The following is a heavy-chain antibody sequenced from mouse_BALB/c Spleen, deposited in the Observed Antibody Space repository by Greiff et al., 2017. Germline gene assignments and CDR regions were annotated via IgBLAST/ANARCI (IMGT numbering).Heavy chain of an antibody. V-gene: IGHV1-63*02. CDR2: IYPGGGYT. Sequence: VKLVESGAELVRPGTSVKMSCKAAGYTFTNYWIGWVKQRPGHGLEWIGDIYPGGGYTNYNEKFKGKATLTADTSSSTAYMQLSSLTSEDSAIYYCARMGYGSSYGYAMDYWGQGTSVTVSS. CDR1: GYTFTNYW. J-gene: IGHJ4*01. D-gene: IGHD1-1*01. CDR3: ARMGYGSSYGYAMDY.